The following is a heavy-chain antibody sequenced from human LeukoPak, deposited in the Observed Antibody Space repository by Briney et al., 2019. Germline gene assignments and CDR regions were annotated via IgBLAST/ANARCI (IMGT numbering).Heavy chain of an antibody. CDR3: ARLRGIAAAGGWFNP. Sequence: ASVKVSCKASGYTFTGYYMHWVRQAPGQGLEWMGWINPNSGGTNYAQKFQGRVTMTRDTSISTAYMELSRLRSDDTAVYYCARLRGIAAAGGWFNPWGREPWSPSPQ. J-gene: IGHJ5*02. CDR2: INPNSGGT. CDR1: GYTFTGYY. D-gene: IGHD6-13*01. V-gene: IGHV1-2*02.